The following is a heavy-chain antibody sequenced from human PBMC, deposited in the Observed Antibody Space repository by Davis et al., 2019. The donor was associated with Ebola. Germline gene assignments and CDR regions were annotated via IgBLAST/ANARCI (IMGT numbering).Heavy chain of an antibody. V-gene: IGHV1-46*01. CDR2: INPSGGST. J-gene: IGHJ3*02. CDR3: ARLCNWSYVIVCSFDI. Sequence: AASAQVSCKASGYTFTSYYMHWVRQATGQEVEWMGIINPSGGSTSYAQKFQGRVTMTRDTSTSTVYMELSSLRSEDTAVYYCARLCNWSYVIVCSFDIWGQGTMVTVSS. CDR1: GYTFTSYY. D-gene: IGHD1-7*01.